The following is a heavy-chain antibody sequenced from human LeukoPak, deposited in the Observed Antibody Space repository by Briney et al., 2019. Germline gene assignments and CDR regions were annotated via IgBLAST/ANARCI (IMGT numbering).Heavy chain of an antibody. D-gene: IGHD3/OR15-3a*01. CDR2: IWYDGSNK. V-gene: IGHV3-33*08. J-gene: IGHJ5*02. CDR3: ARDYDFWGNNWFDP. Sequence: GGSLRLSCAASGFIVSSNYMSWVRQAPGKGLEWVAVIWYDGSNKYYADSVKGRFTISRDNSKNTLYLQMNSLRAEDTAVYYCARDYDFWGNNWFDPWGQGTLVTVSS. CDR1: GFIVSSNY.